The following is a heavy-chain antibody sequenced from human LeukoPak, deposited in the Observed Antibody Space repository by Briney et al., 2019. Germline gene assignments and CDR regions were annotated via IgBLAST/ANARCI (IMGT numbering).Heavy chain of an antibody. D-gene: IGHD2-8*01. CDR3: ALAPNSNWFDF. J-gene: IGHJ5*01. CDR2: IHYSGSS. V-gene: IGHV4-59*03. Sequence: PSETLSLTCTVSGDSTSNFYWNWIRQSPGKGLEWIGNIHYSGSSVYNPSLKSRGTISIDTSRRQFFLKLNSVTAADTAVYFCALAPNSNWFDFWGPGTLVTVSS. CDR1: GDSTSNFY.